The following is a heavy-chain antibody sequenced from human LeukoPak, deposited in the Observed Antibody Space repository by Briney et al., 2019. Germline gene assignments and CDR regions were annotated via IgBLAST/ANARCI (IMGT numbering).Heavy chain of an antibody. CDR1: GYTFSSYW. Sequence: GESLKISCKGSGYTFSSYWIGWVRQMPGKGLECMGIVYPGDSDTRYSPSFEGQVTISADKSIGTAYLQWSSLKASDTAMYYCAKHRGGSGLAFDYWGQGTLVTVSS. J-gene: IGHJ4*02. CDR3: AKHRGGSGLAFDY. D-gene: IGHD3-10*01. CDR2: VYPGDSDT. V-gene: IGHV5-51*01.